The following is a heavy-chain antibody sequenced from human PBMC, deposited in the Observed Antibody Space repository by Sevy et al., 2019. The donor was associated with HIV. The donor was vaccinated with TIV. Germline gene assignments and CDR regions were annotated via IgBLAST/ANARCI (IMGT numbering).Heavy chain of an antibody. CDR3: ARHRCGPRSCLYDEDIDV. CDR2: INQDGRI. Sequence: LSLTCAVYGGSSSTYYCTWIRQPPGKGLEWIGEINQDGRINFNPSLKSRVTLSVDTSKSQFSLKLTSLTGADTAVYFCARHRCGPRSCLYDEDIDVWGQGTTVTVSS. J-gene: IGHJ6*02. V-gene: IGHV4-34*01. CDR1: GGSSSTYY. D-gene: IGHD3-10*01.